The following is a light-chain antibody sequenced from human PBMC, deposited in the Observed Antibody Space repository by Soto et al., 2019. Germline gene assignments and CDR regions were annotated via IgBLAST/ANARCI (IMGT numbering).Light chain of an antibody. Sequence: DIKMTQSPSTLSASVGDRVTITCRASQSISSWLAWYQQKPGKAPKLLIYKASSLESGVPPRFSGSGSGTEFTLTISSLQPDDFATYYCQQYNSYKTFGQGTKVDIK. V-gene: IGKV1-5*03. CDR1: QSISSW. CDR3: QQYNSYKT. J-gene: IGKJ1*01. CDR2: KAS.